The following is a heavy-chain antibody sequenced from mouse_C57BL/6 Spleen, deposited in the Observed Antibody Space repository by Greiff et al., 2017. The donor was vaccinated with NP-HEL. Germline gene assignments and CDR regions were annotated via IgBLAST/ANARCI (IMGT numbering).Heavy chain of an antibody. CDR2: INPNNGGT. Sequence: EVQLQQSGPELVKPGASVKISCKASGYTFTDYYMNWVKQSHGKSLEWIGDINPNNGGTSYNQKFKGKATLTVDKSSSTAYMELRSLTSEDSAVYYCARWGGYWYFDVWGTGTTVTVSS. D-gene: IGHD1-1*02. CDR3: ARWGGYWYFDV. CDR1: GYTFTDYY. V-gene: IGHV1-26*01. J-gene: IGHJ1*03.